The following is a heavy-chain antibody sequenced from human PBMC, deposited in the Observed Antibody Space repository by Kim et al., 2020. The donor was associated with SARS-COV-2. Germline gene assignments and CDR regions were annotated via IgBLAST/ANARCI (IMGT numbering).Heavy chain of an antibody. CDR3: TKDLVKISASPRIDY. V-gene: IGHV3-23*01. D-gene: IGHD6-13*01. Sequence: GGSLRLSCAASGFTFSNFDMGWVRQAPGEGLEWVSLISSGGGAYYADSVKGRFTIFRDNSKNTLYLQMNSLRAEDTAIYYCTKDLVKISASPRIDYLGQG. J-gene: IGHJ4*02. CDR1: GFTFSNFD. CDR2: ISSGGGA.